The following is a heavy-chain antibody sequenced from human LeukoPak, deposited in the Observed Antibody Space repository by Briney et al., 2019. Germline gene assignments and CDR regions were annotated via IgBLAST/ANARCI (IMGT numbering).Heavy chain of an antibody. J-gene: IGHJ5*02. CDR1: GFTFSSYA. Sequence: GSXRLSCAASGFTFSSYAMSWVRQXPGKGLEWVSSISASGGTTYYADSVKGRFTISRDNSKNTLYLQMLSLRAEDSAIYYCAKDPREYCSSTSCPNWFDPWGQGTLVTVSS. CDR2: ISASGGTT. V-gene: IGHV3-23*01. D-gene: IGHD2-2*01. CDR3: AKDPREYCSSTSCPNWFDP.